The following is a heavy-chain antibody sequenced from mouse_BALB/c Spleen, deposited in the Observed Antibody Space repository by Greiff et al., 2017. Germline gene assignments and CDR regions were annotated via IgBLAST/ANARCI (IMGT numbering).Heavy chain of an antibody. J-gene: IGHJ3*01. CDR2: ILPGSGST. Sequence: VQLQQSGAELMKPGASVTISCKATGYTFSSYWIEWVKQRPGNGLEWLGVILPGSGSTNYNEKFKGKATFTEDTSNNKAYMQLSSLTSEDSAVYYCARRYCGLVFWFAYWGQGTLVTVSA. CDR3: ARRYCGLVFWFAY. CDR1: GYTFSSYW. D-gene: IGHD2-14*01. V-gene: IGHV1-9*01.